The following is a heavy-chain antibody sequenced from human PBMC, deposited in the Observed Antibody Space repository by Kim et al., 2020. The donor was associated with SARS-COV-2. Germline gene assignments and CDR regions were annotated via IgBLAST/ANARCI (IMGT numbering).Heavy chain of an antibody. CDR2: ISGSEDST. CDR3: AKGAHSSRYSAFDY. D-gene: IGHD6-13*01. J-gene: IGHJ4*02. V-gene: IGHV3-23*01. CDR1: GFTFSSYA. Sequence: GGSLRLSCAASGFTFSSYAMGWVRQAPGKGLEWVSTISGSEDSTYYTDSVKGRFTISRDNSKDTLYLQMNSLRAEDTAVYYCAKGAHSSRYSAFDYWGRGTQVTVSS.